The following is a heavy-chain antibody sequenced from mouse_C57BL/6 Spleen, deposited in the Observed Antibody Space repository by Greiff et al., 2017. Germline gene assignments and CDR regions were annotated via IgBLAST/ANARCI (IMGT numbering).Heavy chain of an antibody. CDR3: ARYEVCSSGAIDY. D-gene: IGHD1-1*01. V-gene: IGHV1-69*01. CDR2: IDPSGSYT. J-gene: IGHJ4*01. Sequence: QVQLQQPGAELVMPGASVKLSCKASGYTFTSYWMHWVKQRPGQGLEWIGEIDPSGSYTNYNQKFKGKSTLTVDKSSSTAYMQLSSLTSEDSAVYYCARYEVCSSGAIDYWGQGTSVTVSS. CDR1: GYTFTSYW.